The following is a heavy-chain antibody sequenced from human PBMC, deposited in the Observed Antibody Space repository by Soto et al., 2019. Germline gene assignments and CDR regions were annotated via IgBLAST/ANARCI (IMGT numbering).Heavy chain of an antibody. CDR2: MSYDGSHE. CDR3: AKGSVLRVVEAPLAILGGVDV. Sequence: PGGSLRLSCVASGFTFSSYGMHWVRQAPGKGLEWVAVMSYDGSHEYYADSVKARFTISRDNSKTILYLQMNSLRLEDTAVYYCAKGSVLRVVEAPLAILGGVDVWGQGAMVTVSS. CDR1: GFTFSSYG. J-gene: IGHJ6*02. V-gene: IGHV3-33*06. D-gene: IGHD2-8*01.